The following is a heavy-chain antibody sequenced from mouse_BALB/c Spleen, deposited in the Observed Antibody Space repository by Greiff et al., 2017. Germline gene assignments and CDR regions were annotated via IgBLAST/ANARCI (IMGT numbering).Heavy chain of an antibody. Sequence: VQLQQSGAELVKPGASVKLSCTASGFNIKDTYIHWVKQRPEQGLEWIGRIDPANGNTKYDPKFQGKATITADTSSNTAYLQLNSLTSEDTAVYYCARKPSFTTVFDYWGQGTTLTVSS. CDR2: IDPANGNT. D-gene: IGHD1-1*01. CDR3: ARKPSFTTVFDY. J-gene: IGHJ2*01. V-gene: IGHV14-3*02. CDR1: GFNIKDTY.